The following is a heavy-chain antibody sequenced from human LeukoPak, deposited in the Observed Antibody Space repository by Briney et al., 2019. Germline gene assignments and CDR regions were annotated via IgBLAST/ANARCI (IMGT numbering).Heavy chain of an antibody. CDR3: ARGREVPGP. Sequence: PSETLSLTCTVPGDSISSYCWSWIRQHPGKGLEWIGYIYYSGSTYYNPSLKSRVTISVDTSKNQFSLKLSSVTAADTAVYYCARGREVPGPWGQGTLVTVSS. V-gene: IGHV4-59*06. J-gene: IGHJ5*02. CDR1: GDSISSYC. D-gene: IGHD5-24*01. CDR2: IYYSGST.